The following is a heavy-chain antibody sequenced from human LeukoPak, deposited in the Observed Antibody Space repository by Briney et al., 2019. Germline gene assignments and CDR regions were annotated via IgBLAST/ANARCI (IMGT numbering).Heavy chain of an antibody. D-gene: IGHD2-2*01. CDR2: IYTSGST. CDR3: ARDSGTYQLPIDY. Sequence: SETLSLTCTVSGGSISSYYWSWIRQPPGKGLEWIGYIYTSGSTNYNPSLKSRVTISVDTSKNQFSLKLSSVTAADTAVYYCARDSGTYQLPIDYWGQGTLVTVSS. J-gene: IGHJ4*02. V-gene: IGHV4-4*09. CDR1: GGSISSYY.